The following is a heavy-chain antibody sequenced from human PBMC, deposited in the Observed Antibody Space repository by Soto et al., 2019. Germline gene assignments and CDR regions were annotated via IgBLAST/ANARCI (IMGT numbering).Heavy chain of an antibody. V-gene: IGHV3-23*01. J-gene: IGHJ3*02. CDR1: GFTFSSYA. Sequence: EVQLLESGGGLVQPGGSLRLSCAASGFTFSSYAMSWVRQAPGKGLEWVSAIGGSGGSTYYADSVKGRFTISRDNSKNTVYLPMNGLREQETAVYYCAKDRYDIVVVVDAIDAFDIWGQGTMVTVSS. CDR2: IGGSGGST. D-gene: IGHD2-15*01. CDR3: AKDRYDIVVVVDAIDAFDI.